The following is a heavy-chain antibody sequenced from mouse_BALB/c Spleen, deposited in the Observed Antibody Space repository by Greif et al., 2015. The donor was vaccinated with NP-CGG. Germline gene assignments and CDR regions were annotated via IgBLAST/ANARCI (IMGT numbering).Heavy chain of an antibody. V-gene: IGHV1S41*01. CDR2: IAPGSGST. CDR3: ARSKRDYVLSFAY. J-gene: IGHJ3*01. D-gene: IGHD2-4*01. Sequence: DLVKPEASVKLSCKASGYTFTSYWINWIKQRPGQGLEWIGRIAPGSGSTYYNEMFKGKATLTVDTSSSTAYIQLSSLSSEDSAVYFCARSKRDYVLSFAYWGQGTLVTVSA. CDR1: GYTFTSYW.